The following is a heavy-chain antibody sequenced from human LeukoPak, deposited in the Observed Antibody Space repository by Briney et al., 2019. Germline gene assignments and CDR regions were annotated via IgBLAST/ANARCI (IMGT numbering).Heavy chain of an antibody. V-gene: IGHV3-23*01. CDR3: ATLGPTYYYGSGSYFDYYYYMDV. J-gene: IGHJ6*03. Sequence: GGSLRLSCAASGFTFSSYAMSWVRQAPGKGLEWVSAISGSGGSTYYADSVKGRFTISRDNSKNTLYLQMNSLRAEDTAVYYCATLGPTYYYGSGSYFDYYYYMDVWGKGTTVTISS. CDR2: ISGSGGST. D-gene: IGHD3-10*01. CDR1: GFTFSSYA.